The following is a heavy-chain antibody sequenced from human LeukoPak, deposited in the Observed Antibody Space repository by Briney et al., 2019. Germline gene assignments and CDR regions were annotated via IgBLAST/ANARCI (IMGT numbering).Heavy chain of an antibody. D-gene: IGHD5-12*01. Sequence: PSETLSLTCTVSGGSISSGSYYWSWFRQPAEKGLEWIGRIYTSGSTYYNPSLKSRVTISADTSKNQFSLNVSSATAADTAVYYCARATSSYFYYMDVWGKGTTVTISS. J-gene: IGHJ6*03. CDR2: IYTSGST. CDR1: GGSISSGSYY. CDR3: ARATSSYFYYMDV. V-gene: IGHV4-61*02.